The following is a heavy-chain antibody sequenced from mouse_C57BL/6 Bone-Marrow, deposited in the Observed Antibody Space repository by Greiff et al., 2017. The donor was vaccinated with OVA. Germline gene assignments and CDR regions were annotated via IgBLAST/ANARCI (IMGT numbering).Heavy chain of an antibody. V-gene: IGHV1-9*01. CDR2: IFPGSGST. D-gene: IGHD2-13*01. Sequence: QVQLQQSGAELMKPGASVKLSCKASGYTFTGYWIEWVKQRPGHGLEWIGEIFPGSGSTNYNEKFKGKATFTADTSSNTAYMQLSSLPTAASAFEYWARENDYTLFDYWGQGTTLTVSS. CDR3: ARENDYTLFDY. J-gene: IGHJ2*01. CDR1: GYTFTGYW.